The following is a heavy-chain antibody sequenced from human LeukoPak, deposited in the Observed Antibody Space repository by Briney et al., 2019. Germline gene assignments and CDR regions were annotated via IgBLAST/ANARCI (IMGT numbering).Heavy chain of an antibody. V-gene: IGHV3-30-3*01. D-gene: IGHD5-12*01. CDR1: GFTFSSYA. CDR2: ISYDGSNK. Sequence: GGSLRLSCAASGFTFSSYAMHWVRQAPGKGLEWVAVISYDGSNKYYADSVKGRFTISRDNAKNSLYLQMNSLRAEDTAVYYCAREGHYSGYGYWGQGTLVTVSS. CDR3: AREGHYSGYGY. J-gene: IGHJ4*02.